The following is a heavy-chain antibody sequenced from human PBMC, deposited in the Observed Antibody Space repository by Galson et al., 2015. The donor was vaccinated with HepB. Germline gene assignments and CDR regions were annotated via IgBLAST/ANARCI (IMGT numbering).Heavy chain of an antibody. D-gene: IGHD6-13*01. Sequence: SVNVSCKAAGYTFTGYSIHWVRQAPGQGLEWLGRINPNSGVTKYAQKFQGGVTMTRDTANRPGYMELSRLTSDDTAVYYCAKERGAGSCYLQYWGQGTLVTVSS. J-gene: IGHJ1*01. CDR1: GYTFTGYS. V-gene: IGHV1-2*06. CDR2: INPNSGVT. CDR3: AKERGAGSCYLQY.